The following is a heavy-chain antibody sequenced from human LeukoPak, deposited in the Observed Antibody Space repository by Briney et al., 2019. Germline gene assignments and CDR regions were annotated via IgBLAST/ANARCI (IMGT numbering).Heavy chain of an antibody. V-gene: IGHV1-2*02. CDR3: ARGRTYYDSSGPVDY. Sequence: ASVKVSCKASGYTFTGYYMHWVRQAPGQGLEWMGWINPNSGGTNYAQKFQGRVTVTRDTSISTAYMELSRLRSDDTAVYYRARGRTYYDSSGPVDYWGQGTLVTVSS. CDR2: INPNSGGT. CDR1: GYTFTGYY. D-gene: IGHD3-22*01. J-gene: IGHJ4*02.